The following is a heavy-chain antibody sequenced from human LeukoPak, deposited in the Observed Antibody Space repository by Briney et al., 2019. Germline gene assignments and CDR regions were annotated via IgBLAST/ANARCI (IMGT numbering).Heavy chain of an antibody. V-gene: IGHV1-18*01. D-gene: IGHD3-10*01. CDR3: ARMVGFGDPARGGMDV. J-gene: IGHJ6*02. Sequence: GASVKVSCKASGYTFTSYDINWVRQAPGQGLEWVGWISAYNGNTNYAQKLQGRVTMTTDTSTSTAYMELRSLRSDDTAVYYCARMVGFGDPARGGMDVWGQGTTVTVSS. CDR1: GYTFTSYD. CDR2: ISAYNGNT.